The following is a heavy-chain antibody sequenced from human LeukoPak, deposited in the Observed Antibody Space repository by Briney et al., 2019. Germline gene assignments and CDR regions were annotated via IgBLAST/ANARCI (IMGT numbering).Heavy chain of an antibody. CDR1: GYTFTSYA. CDR2: INAGNGNT. Sequence: ASVKVSCKASGYTFTSYAMHWVRQAPGQRLEWMGWINAGNGNTKYSQKFQGRVTITRDTSASTAYMELSSLRSEDTAVYYCAREERYFDWFPHGAFDIWGQGTMVTVSS. CDR3: AREERYFDWFPHGAFDI. D-gene: IGHD3-9*01. J-gene: IGHJ3*02. V-gene: IGHV1-3*01.